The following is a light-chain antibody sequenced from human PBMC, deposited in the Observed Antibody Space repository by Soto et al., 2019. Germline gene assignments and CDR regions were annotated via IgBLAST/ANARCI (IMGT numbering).Light chain of an antibody. J-gene: IGKJ1*01. CDR2: DAS. CDR3: QQYNGYSTWT. V-gene: IGKV1-5*01. Sequence: IQLTQSPSSLSASVGDRVTITFGASQTISSWLAWYQQKPGKAPKVLIFDASILASGVPSRFSGSGYGTEFTLTISSLQPDDFATYYCQQYNGYSTWTFGQGTKVDIK. CDR1: QTISSW.